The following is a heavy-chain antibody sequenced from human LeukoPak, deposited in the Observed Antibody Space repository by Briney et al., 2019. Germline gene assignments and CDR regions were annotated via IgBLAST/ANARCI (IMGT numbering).Heavy chain of an antibody. CDR2: IYYSGST. D-gene: IGHD2-15*01. V-gene: IGHV4-39*07. CDR1: GDSISSSSYY. Sequence: SETLSLTCTVSGDSISSSSYYWGWIRQPPGKGLEWIGSIYYSGSTYYNPSLKSRVTISVDTSKNQFSLKLSSVTAADTAVYYCARDDLGYCSGGSCYPFDYWGQGTLVTVSS. CDR3: ARDDLGYCSGGSCYPFDY. J-gene: IGHJ4*02.